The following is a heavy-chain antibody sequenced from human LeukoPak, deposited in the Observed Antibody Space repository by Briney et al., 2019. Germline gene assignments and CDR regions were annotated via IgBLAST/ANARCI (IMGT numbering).Heavy chain of an antibody. D-gene: IGHD3-3*01. Sequence: SQTLSLTCTVSGGSISSGGYYWSWIRQLPGKGLEWIGYIYYSGTTSYNPSLKSRLTISLDTSENQFSLKLSSVTAADTAVYYCASAGRSGCFDYWGQGTLVTVSS. CDR1: GGSISSGGYY. J-gene: IGHJ4*02. V-gene: IGHV4-31*03. CDR2: IYYSGTT. CDR3: ASAGRSGCFDY.